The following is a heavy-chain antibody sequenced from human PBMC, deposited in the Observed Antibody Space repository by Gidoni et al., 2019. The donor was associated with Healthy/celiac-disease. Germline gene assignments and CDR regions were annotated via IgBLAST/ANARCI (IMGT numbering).Heavy chain of an antibody. CDR3: ARARGLRYFDWVAGGYFDY. D-gene: IGHD3-9*01. CDR1: GGTFSRYA. Sequence: QVQLVQSGAEVKKPGSSVTVSCMASGGTFSRYAISWVRQGPGEGREWMGGIIPIFGTANEAQKYQGRVTITADESTSTAYMELSSLRSEDTAVYYCARARGLRYFDWVAGGYFDYWGQGTLVTVSS. J-gene: IGHJ4*02. CDR2: IIPIFGTA. V-gene: IGHV1-69*01.